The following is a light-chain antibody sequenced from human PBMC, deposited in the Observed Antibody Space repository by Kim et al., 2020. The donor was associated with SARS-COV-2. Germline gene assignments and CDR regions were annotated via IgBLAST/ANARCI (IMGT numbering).Light chain of an antibody. V-gene: IGLV1-51*01. CDR3: GTWDSGLSALV. Sequence: GQTVTIACSETSSNIGNSYVSWYQQFPGTAPKILIYDDDKQPSGIPDRFSGSKSGTSASLAITGLQSADEAVYYCGTWDSGLSALVFGGGTQLTVL. J-gene: IGLJ3*02. CDR2: DDD. CDR1: SSNIGNSY.